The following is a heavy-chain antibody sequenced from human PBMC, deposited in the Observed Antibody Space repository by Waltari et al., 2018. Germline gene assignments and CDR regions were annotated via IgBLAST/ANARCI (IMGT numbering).Heavy chain of an antibody. J-gene: IGHJ4*02. V-gene: IGHV3-21*01. D-gene: IGHD6-6*01. CDR3: ASSEPPNRPAGY. CDR1: GFTFISYS. Sequence: EVQLVESGGGLVKPGGSLRLSCAASGFTFISYSMNWVRQAPGKGLEWVSSISSSSSYIYYADSVKGRFTISRDNAKNSLYLQMNSLRAEDTAVYYCASSEPPNRPAGYWGQGTLVTVSS. CDR2: ISSSSSYI.